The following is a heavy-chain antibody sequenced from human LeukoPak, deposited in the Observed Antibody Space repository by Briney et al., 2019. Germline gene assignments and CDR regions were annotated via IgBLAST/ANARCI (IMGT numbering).Heavy chain of an antibody. V-gene: IGHV3-30*18. Sequence: PGGSLRLSCAASGFTFSSYGMHRVRQAPGRGLEWVAVISYDGSNKYYADSVKGRFTISRDNSKNTLYLQMNSLRAEGTAVYYCAKPLAGDHYVGDYWGQGTLVTVSS. J-gene: IGHJ4*02. D-gene: IGHD4-17*01. CDR1: GFTFSSYG. CDR2: ISYDGSNK. CDR3: AKPLAGDHYVGDY.